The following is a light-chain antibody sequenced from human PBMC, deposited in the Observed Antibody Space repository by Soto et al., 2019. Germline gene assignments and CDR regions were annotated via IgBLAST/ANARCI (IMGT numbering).Light chain of an antibody. J-gene: IGLJ1*01. CDR3: SSYTSSSTLFYV. CDR1: SRDIGGYNY. CDR2: DVS. Sequence: QSALTQPASVSGSPGQSITISCTGTSRDIGGYNYVSWYQQHPGKATKLMIYDVSNRPSGVSNRFSGSRSGNTASLTISVLQAEYEADYYCSSYTSSSTLFYVFGTGTKVTVL. V-gene: IGLV2-14*01.